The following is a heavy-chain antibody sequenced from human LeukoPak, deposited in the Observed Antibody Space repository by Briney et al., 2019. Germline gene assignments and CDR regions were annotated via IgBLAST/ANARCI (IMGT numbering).Heavy chain of an antibody. J-gene: IGHJ5*02. CDR3: LASCAT. CDR1: EFTFSSAW. D-gene: IGHD3-3*02. Sequence: GGSLRLSCAASEFTFSSAWMTWVRQAPGKGLERVGRIKSKTDGGTTDYAAPVKGRFIISRDDSKNTLYLQMNSLKTEDIALYYCLASCATWGQGTLVTVSS. CDR2: IKSKTDGGTT. V-gene: IGHV3-15*01.